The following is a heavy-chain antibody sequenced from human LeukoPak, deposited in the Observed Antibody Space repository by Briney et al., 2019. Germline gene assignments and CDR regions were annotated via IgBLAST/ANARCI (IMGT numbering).Heavy chain of an antibody. CDR1: GYTFTTYG. D-gene: IGHD6-13*01. J-gene: IGHJ4*02. Sequence: ASVKVSCKASGYTFTTYGFSWVRQAPGQGLEWMGWISAYNGNTNYAQKLQGRLTLTTDTSTSTAYMELRSLRSDDTAVYYRARDHSSSGQLFDYWGQGTLVTVSS. V-gene: IGHV1-18*01. CDR3: ARDHSSSGQLFDY. CDR2: ISAYNGNT.